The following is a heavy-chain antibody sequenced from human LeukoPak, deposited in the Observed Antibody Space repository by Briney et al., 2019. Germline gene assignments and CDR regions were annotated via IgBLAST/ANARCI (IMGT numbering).Heavy chain of an antibody. CDR3: ASSVEQWLVDY. Sequence: PSETLSLTCAVYGGSFSGYYWSWIRQPPGKGLEWIGEINHSGSTNYNPSLKSRVTISVDTSKNQFSLKLSSVTAADTAVYYCASSVEQWLVDYWGQGTLVIVSS. J-gene: IGHJ4*02. D-gene: IGHD6-19*01. V-gene: IGHV4-34*01. CDR1: GGSFSGYY. CDR2: INHSGST.